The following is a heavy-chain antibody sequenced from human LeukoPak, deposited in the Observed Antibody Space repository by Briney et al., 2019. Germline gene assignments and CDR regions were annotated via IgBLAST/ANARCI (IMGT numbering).Heavy chain of an antibody. Sequence: PGGSLRLSCAASGFTFSSYEMNWVRQAPGKGLEWVSYISSSGSTIYYADSVKGRFTISRDNAKNSLYLQMNSLRAEDTAVYYCARLPRGGSYLDYWGQGTLVTVSS. V-gene: IGHV3-48*03. CDR3: ARLPRGGSYLDY. J-gene: IGHJ4*02. CDR1: GFTFSSYE. D-gene: IGHD1-26*01. CDR2: ISSSGSTI.